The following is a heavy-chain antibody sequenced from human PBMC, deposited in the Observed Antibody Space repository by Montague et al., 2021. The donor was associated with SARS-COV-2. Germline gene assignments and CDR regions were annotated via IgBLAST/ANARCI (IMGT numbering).Heavy chain of an antibody. CDR2: IDWDDDK. D-gene: IGHD3-9*01. J-gene: IGHJ4*02. CDR3: ARTLHDILTGYYSFDY. Sequence: PALVKPTQTLTLTCTFSGFSLSTSGMCVSWIRQPPGKALEWLALIDWDDDKCYSTSLKTRLTISKDTSKNQVVLTMTNMDPVDTAKYYCARTLHDILTGYYSFDYWGQGTLVTVSS. V-gene: IGHV2-70*01. CDR1: GFSLSTSGMC.